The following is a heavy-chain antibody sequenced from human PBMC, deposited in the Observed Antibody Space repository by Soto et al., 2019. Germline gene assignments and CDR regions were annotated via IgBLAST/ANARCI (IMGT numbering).Heavy chain of an antibody. V-gene: IGHV4-4*02. CDR1: GGSVNSPNW. D-gene: IGHD6-19*01. J-gene: IGHJ4*02. Sequence: QVQLQQSGPGLVEPSGTLSLTCAVSGGSVNSPNWWNWVRQPPETGLEWIGEMHHSGSSNYDPSLKTLLTLSVDKSNNEFSMNLNSVTAADTAIYYWGRANSSGSPIDSWGQGILVTVSS. CDR3: GRANSSGSPIDS. CDR2: MHHSGSS.